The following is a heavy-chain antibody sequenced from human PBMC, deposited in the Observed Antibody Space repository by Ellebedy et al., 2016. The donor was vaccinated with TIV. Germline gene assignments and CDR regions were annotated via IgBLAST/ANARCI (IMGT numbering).Heavy chain of an antibody. CDR1: GFIFGSYG. V-gene: IGHV3-30-3*01. CDR3: ARGGTYDSSSYPDFDY. Sequence: GGSLRLXCAASGFIFGSYGMHWVRQAPGKGLEWVTVISYEGSNEYYADSVEGRFTISRDNSKNTLYLQMNSLRAEDTAVYYCARGGTYDSSSYPDFDYWGQGTLVTVSS. J-gene: IGHJ4*02. CDR2: ISYEGSNE. D-gene: IGHD3-22*01.